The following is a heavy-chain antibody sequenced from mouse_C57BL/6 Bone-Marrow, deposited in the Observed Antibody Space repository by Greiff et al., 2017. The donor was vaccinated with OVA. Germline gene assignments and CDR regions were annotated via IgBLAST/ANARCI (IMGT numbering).Heavy chain of an antibody. CDR3: ARDTPLYYSKDY. CDR2: ISDGGSYT. CDR1: GFTFSSYA. J-gene: IGHJ2*01. Sequence: EVKLMESGGGLVKPGGSLKLSCAASGFTFSSYAMSWVRQTPEKRLEWVATISDGGSYTYYPDNVKGRFTISRDNAKNNLYLQMSHPKSEDTAMYYCARDTPLYYSKDYWGQGTTLTVSS. V-gene: IGHV5-4*01. D-gene: IGHD2-5*01.